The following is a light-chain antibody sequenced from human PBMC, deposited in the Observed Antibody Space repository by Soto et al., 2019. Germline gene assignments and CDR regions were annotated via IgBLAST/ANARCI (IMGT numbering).Light chain of an antibody. CDR1: QGLSSA. CDR3: QQFIDYPLT. J-gene: IGKJ4*01. CDR2: DAS. V-gene: IGKV1D-13*01. Sequence: AIPLTQSPSSLSASVGDRVTISCRASQGLSSALVWYQQKPGKPPKLLIYDASTLENEVPARFSGSGSGTDFTLTISRLQPEDVGIYYCQQFIDYPLTSGGGT.